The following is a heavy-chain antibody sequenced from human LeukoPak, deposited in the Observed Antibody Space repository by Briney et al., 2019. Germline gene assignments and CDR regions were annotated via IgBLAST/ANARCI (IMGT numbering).Heavy chain of an antibody. Sequence: GASVKVPCKASGYSFTGYYIHWVRQAPGQGLEWMGWIHPNSGATNYAQKFQGRVTMTRDTSVTTAHMELTRLISDDTAVYYCAREISGSYYYWGQGTLVTVSS. D-gene: IGHD3-10*01. CDR3: AREISGSYYY. J-gene: IGHJ4*02. V-gene: IGHV1-2*02. CDR1: GYSFTGYY. CDR2: IHPNSGAT.